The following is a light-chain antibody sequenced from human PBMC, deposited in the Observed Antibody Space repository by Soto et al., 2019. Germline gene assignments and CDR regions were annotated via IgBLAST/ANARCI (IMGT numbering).Light chain of an antibody. Sequence: DIKMTQSPATLSATEGDRVTITCRASQSISTWLAWYQQKPGKAPKLLIYDASSLESGVPQRFSGSGSGTEFTLTISSLQTDDFSTYYCQQYHSYWTFGQGTKVDIK. CDR3: QQYHSYWT. CDR1: QSISTW. J-gene: IGKJ1*01. CDR2: DAS. V-gene: IGKV1-5*01.